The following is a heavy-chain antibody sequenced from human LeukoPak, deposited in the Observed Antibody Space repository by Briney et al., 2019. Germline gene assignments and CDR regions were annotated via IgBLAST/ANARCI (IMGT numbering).Heavy chain of an antibody. CDR2: IYPGDSAT. V-gene: IGHV5-51*01. CDR1: GYSFTSNW. Sequence: GESLKISCKNSGYSFTSNWIGWVRQMPGKGLEWMGIIYPGDSATRYSPTFQGQVTISADKSISAAYLQWSSLKASDTAMYYCARLTAAAGTLSAFDIWGQGTMVTVSS. J-gene: IGHJ3*02. D-gene: IGHD6-13*01. CDR3: ARLTAAAGTLSAFDI.